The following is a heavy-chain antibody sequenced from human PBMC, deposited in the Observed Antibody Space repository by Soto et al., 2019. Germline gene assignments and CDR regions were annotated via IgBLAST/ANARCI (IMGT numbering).Heavy chain of an antibody. CDR3: AREKWLVRRNDPFDI. D-gene: IGHD6-19*01. Sequence: GASVKVSCKASGYTFINYYMHWARQAPGQGLEWMGIINPNGGSTTYAQKFQGRVTLTRDTSTNTVNMELSSLRSEDTAVYYCAREKWLVRRNDPFDIWGQGTMVTV. J-gene: IGHJ3*02. V-gene: IGHV1-46*01. CDR2: INPNGGST. CDR1: GYTFINYY.